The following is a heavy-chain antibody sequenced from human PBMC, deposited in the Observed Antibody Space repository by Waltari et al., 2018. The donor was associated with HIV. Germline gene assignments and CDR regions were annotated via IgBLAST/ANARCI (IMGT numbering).Heavy chain of an antibody. CDR2: IYTSGST. Sequence: QVQLQESGPGLVKPSQTLSLTCTVSCGSISSGSYYWSWIRQPAGKGLEWIGRIYTSGSTNYNPSLKSRVTISVDTSKNQFSLKLSSVTAADTAVYYCARDERYYDSSGYFNWFDPWGQGTLVTVSS. J-gene: IGHJ5*02. D-gene: IGHD3-22*01. CDR1: CGSISSGSYY. V-gene: IGHV4-61*02. CDR3: ARDERYYDSSGYFNWFDP.